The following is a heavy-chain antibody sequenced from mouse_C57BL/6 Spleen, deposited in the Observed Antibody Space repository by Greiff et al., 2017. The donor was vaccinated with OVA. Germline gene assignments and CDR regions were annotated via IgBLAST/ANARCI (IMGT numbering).Heavy chain of an antibody. CDR1: GYTFTSYT. D-gene: IGHD2-5*01. J-gene: IGHJ3*01. CDR2: INPSSGYT. V-gene: IGHV1-4*01. Sequence: QVQLQQSGAELARPGASVKMSCKASGYTFTSYTMHWVKQRPGQGLEWIGYINPSSGYTKYNQKFKDKATLTADKSSSTAYMPLSSLTSEDSAVYYCAREGYSNPFAYWGQGTLVTVSA. CDR3: AREGYSNPFAY.